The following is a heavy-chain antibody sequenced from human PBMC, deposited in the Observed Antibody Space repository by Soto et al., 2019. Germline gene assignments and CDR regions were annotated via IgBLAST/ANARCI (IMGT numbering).Heavy chain of an antibody. CDR3: ARPLFVTGTTGDNWFDP. V-gene: IGHV1-46*01. CDR1: GYTFTSYY. CDR2: INPSGGST. D-gene: IGHD1-7*01. Sequence: ASVKVSCKASGYTFTSYYMHWVRHAPGQGLGWMGIINPSGGSTSYAQKFQGRVTMTRDTSTSTVYMEPSSLRSEDTAVYYCARPLFVTGTTGDNWFDPWGQGTMVTVYS. J-gene: IGHJ5*02.